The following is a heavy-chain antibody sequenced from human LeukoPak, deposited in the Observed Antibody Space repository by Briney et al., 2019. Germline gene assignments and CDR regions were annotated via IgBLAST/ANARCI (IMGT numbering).Heavy chain of an antibody. D-gene: IGHD3-10*01. Sequence: SETLSLTCTVSGGSISSYYWSWIRQPPGKGLEWIGCIYYSGSTNYNPSLKSRVTISVDTSKNQFSLKLSSVTAADTAVYYCASFGSGSDDDGYYFDYWGQGTLVTVSS. CDR1: GGSISSYY. J-gene: IGHJ4*02. V-gene: IGHV4-59*08. CDR2: IYYSGST. CDR3: ASFGSGSDDDGYYFDY.